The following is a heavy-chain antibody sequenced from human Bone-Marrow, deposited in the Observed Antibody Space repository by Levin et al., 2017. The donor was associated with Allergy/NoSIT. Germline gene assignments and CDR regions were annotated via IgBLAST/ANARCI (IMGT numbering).Heavy chain of an antibody. D-gene: IGHD1-26*01. CDR2: FKSKSDGGTR. V-gene: IGHV3-15*01. CDR1: GISVRNAW. CDR3: TTEDSGTYYLHS. Sequence: GESLKISCAASGISVRNAWMSWVRQAPGKGLEWVGRFKSKSDGGTRDYAAPVKGRFTFSRDDSKNTLSLDMNSLKTEDTGVYYCTTEDSGTYYLHSWGQGTLVTVSS. J-gene: IGHJ4*02.